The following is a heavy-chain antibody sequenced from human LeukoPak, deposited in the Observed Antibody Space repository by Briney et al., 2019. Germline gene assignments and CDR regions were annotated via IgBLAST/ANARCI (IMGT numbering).Heavy chain of an antibody. CDR3: ARGGAARYYYYYMDV. CDR2: VYYSGST. CDR1: GGPINNYY. Sequence: SETLSLTCNVSGGPINNYYWGWLRQSPGKGLEWIASVYYSGSTDYNPPLKSRVTISLDKSKNHFSLSLTSVTAADTAVYYCARGGAARYYYYYMDVWGKGTTVTVSS. D-gene: IGHD6-6*01. J-gene: IGHJ6*03. V-gene: IGHV4-59*01.